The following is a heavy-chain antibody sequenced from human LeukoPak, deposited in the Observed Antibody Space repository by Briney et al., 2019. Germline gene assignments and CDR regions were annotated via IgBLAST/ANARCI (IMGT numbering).Heavy chain of an antibody. CDR2: INHSGST. V-gene: IGHV4-34*01. J-gene: IGHJ5*02. Sequence: PSETLSLTCAVYGGSFSGYYWSWIRQPPGKGLEWIGEINHSGSTNYNPSLKSRVTISVDTSKNQFSLKLSSVTAADTAVYYCARGGVVDYYDSSGYYYPWGQGTLVTVSS. CDR3: ARGGVVDYYDSSGYYYP. CDR1: GGSFSGYY. D-gene: IGHD3-22*01.